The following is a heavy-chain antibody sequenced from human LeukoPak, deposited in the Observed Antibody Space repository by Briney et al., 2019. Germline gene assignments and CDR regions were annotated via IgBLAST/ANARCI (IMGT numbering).Heavy chain of an antibody. Sequence: SVKVSCKASGGTFSSYAISWVRQAPGQGLEWMGRIIPILGIANYAQKFQGRVTITADKSTSTAYMELSSLRAEDTAVYYCASSRAGFWRDDSPDTDVWGKGTTVTVSS. CDR3: ASSRAGFWRDDSPDTDV. V-gene: IGHV1-69*04. CDR2: IIPILGIA. J-gene: IGHJ6*04. D-gene: IGHD3-22*01. CDR1: GGTFSSYA.